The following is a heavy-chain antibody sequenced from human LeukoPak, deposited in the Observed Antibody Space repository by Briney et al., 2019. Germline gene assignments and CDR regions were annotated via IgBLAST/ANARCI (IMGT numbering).Heavy chain of an antibody. V-gene: IGHV3-30*18. CDR2: ISYDGSNK. J-gene: IGHJ3*02. CDR3: AKGLGGGSHRGAFDI. D-gene: IGHD2-15*01. Sequence: GGSLRLSCAASGFTFSSYGMHWVRQAPGKGLEWVAVISYDGSNKYYADSVKGRFTISRDNSKNTLYLQMNSLRAEDTAVYYCAKGLGGGSHRGAFDIWGQGTMVTVSS. CDR1: GFTFSSYG.